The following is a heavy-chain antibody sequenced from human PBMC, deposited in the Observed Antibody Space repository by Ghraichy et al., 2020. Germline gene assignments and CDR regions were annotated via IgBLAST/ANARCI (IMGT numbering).Heavy chain of an antibody. Sequence: GGSLRLSCAASGFTFSTYWMHWVRQAPGKGLVWVSRINGDGSSTTYADSVKGRFTISRDNAKNTLYVQMNNLRDDDTAVYYCARGGPGRTATAFDIWGQGTMVTVSS. CDR2: INGDGSST. CDR1: GFTFSTYW. D-gene: IGHD1-26*01. CDR3: ARGGPGRTATAFDI. J-gene: IGHJ3*02. V-gene: IGHV3-74*01.